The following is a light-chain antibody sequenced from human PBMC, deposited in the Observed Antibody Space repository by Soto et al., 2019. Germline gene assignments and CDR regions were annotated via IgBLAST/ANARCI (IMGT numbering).Light chain of an antibody. Sequence: DIQMTQSPSTLSASVGDRVTITCRASQSISSCLAWYQQKPGKAPKLLIYDASSLESGVPSRFSGSGSGTEFTLTLSSLQPDDFATDYCQQYDSYSTSFGQGTKLEIK. CDR1: QSISSC. CDR3: QQYDSYSTS. CDR2: DAS. J-gene: IGKJ2*01. V-gene: IGKV1-5*01.